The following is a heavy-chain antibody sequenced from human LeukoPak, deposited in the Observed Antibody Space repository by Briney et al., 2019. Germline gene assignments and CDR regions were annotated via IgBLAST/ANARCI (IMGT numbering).Heavy chain of an antibody. D-gene: IGHD2-2*01. CDR3: TTVSVVVPAAPPS. J-gene: IGHJ4*02. CDR1: GFTFSNAW. V-gene: IGHV3-15*01. Sequence: PGGSLRLSCAASGFTFSNAWMSWVRQAPGKGLEWVGRIKSKTDGGTTDYAAPVKGRFTISRDDSKNTLYLQMDSLKTEDTDVYYCTTVSVVVPAAPPSWGQGTLATVSS. CDR2: IKSKTDGGTT.